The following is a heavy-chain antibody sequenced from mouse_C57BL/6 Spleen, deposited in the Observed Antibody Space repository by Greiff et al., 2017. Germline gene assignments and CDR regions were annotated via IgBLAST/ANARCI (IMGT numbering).Heavy chain of an antibody. J-gene: IGHJ1*03. CDR1: GYTFTSYW. D-gene: IGHD1-1*01. CDR2: ITPSNGGT. Sequence: QVQLQQPGTELVKPGASVKLSCKASGYTFTSYWMHWVKQRPGQGLAWIGNITPSNGGTNYNEKFKSKATLTVDKSCSTAYMQLSSLTSEDSAVYYGARWSTVGAGWYLDFWGTGTAVTVSS. CDR3: ARWSTVGAGWYLDF. V-gene: IGHV1-53*01.